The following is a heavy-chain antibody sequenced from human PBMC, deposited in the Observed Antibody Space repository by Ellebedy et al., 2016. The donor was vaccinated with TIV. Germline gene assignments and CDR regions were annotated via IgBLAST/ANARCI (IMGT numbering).Heavy chain of an antibody. J-gene: IGHJ4*02. V-gene: IGHV3-23*01. Sequence: GESLKISXAASGFTFYSYAMNWVRQAPGKGLDWVSGISGRGERTNYADSVKGRFTISRDNSKNTLYLQLNSLRVEDPAKYYCAKTSGWYADYFDYWGQGTLVTVSS. CDR1: GFTFYSYA. CDR3: AKTSGWYADYFDY. D-gene: IGHD6-19*01. CDR2: ISGRGERT.